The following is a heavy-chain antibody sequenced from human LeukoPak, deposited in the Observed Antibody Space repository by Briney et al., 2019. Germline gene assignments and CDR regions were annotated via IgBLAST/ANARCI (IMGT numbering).Heavy chain of an antibody. CDR1: GGSISGYY. J-gene: IGHJ5*02. CDR3: ASVKLGYCSSTSCYAGYWFDP. CDR2: IYTSGTT. Sequence: SETLSLTCTVSGGSISGYYWSWIRQPAGKGLEWIGRIYTSGTTNYNPSLRSRVTMSVDTSRNQFSLKLSSVTAADTAVYYCASVKLGYCSSTSCYAGYWFDPWGQGTLVTVSS. D-gene: IGHD2-2*01. V-gene: IGHV4-4*07.